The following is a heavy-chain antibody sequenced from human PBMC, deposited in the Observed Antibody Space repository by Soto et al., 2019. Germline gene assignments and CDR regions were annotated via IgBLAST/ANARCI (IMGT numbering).Heavy chain of an antibody. V-gene: IGHV3-15*01. J-gene: IGHJ6*02. D-gene: IGHD2-2*02. CDR2: IKSKTDGGTT. CDR1: GFTFSNAW. Sequence: LRLSCAASGFTFSNAWMSWVRQAPGKGLEWVGRIKSKTDGGTTDYAAPVKGRFTISRDDSKNTLYLQMNSLKTEDTAVYYCTTGRAYCSSTSCYTTYYGMDVWGQGTTVTVSS. CDR3: TTGRAYCSSTSCYTTYYGMDV.